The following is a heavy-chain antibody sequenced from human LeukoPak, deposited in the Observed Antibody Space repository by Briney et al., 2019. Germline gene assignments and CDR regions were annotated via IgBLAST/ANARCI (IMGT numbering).Heavy chain of an antibody. D-gene: IGHD5-12*01. V-gene: IGHV4-34*01. CDR2: INHIGTT. Sequence: SETLSLTCAVYGGSFSGYYWSWIRQPPGKGLEWIGEINHIGTTTYNPSLKSRVTISVETSKNQFSLKLSAVTAANTAVYYCATGVPWLRSHAFDIWGQGTMVTVSS. CDR3: ATGVPWLRSHAFDI. J-gene: IGHJ3*02. CDR1: GGSFSGYY.